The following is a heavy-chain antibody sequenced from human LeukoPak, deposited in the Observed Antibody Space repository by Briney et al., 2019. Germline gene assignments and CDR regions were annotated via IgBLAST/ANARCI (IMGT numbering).Heavy chain of an antibody. D-gene: IGHD6-13*01. Sequence: GGSLRLSCAASGFTFSSYAMSWVRQAPGKGLEWVSLISWDGGSTYYADSVKGRFTISRDNSKNSLYLQMNSLRTEDTALYYCAKDISLGSSSWYYFDYWGQGTLVTVSS. CDR3: AKDISLGSSSWYYFDY. CDR2: ISWDGGST. CDR1: GFTFSSYA. J-gene: IGHJ4*02. V-gene: IGHV3-43*01.